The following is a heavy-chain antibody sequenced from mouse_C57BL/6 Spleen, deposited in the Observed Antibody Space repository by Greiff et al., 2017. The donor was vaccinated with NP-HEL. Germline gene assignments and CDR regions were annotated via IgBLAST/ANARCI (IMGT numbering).Heavy chain of an antibody. CDR2: IHPNSGST. CDR1: GYTFTSYW. Sequence: QVQLQQSGAELVKPGASVKLSCKASGYTFTSYWMHWVKQRPGQGLEWIGMIHPNSGSTNYNEKFKSKATLTVDKSSSTAYMQLSSLTSEDSAVYYCARSGYDYDFAYWGQGTLVTVSA. J-gene: IGHJ3*01. V-gene: IGHV1-64*01. CDR3: ARSGYDYDFAY. D-gene: IGHD2-4*01.